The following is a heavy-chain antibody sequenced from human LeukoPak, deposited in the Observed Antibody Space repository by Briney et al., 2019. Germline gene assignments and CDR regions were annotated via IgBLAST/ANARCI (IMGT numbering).Heavy chain of an antibody. Sequence: SETLSLTCTVSGGSISSYYWSWIRQPPGKGLEWIGYIYYSGSTNYNPSLKSRVTISVDTSKNQFSLKLSSVTAADTAVYYCARHLDWGESAFDIWGQGTMVTVSS. J-gene: IGHJ3*02. CDR2: IYYSGST. V-gene: IGHV4-59*08. D-gene: IGHD3/OR15-3a*01. CDR3: ARHLDWGESAFDI. CDR1: GGSISSYY.